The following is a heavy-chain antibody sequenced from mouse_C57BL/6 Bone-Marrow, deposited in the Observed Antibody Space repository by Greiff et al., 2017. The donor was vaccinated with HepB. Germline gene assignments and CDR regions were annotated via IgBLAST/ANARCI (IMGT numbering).Heavy chain of an antibody. D-gene: IGHD1-1*01. Sequence: QVQLQQSGAELARPGASVKLSCKASGYTFTSYGISWVKQRTGQGLEWIGEIYPRSGNTYYNEKFKGKATMTADNSSSTAYMELRSLTSEDSAVYFCARGEDYGSLVDYWGQGTSVTVSS. V-gene: IGHV1-81*01. CDR3: ARGEDYGSLVDY. CDR2: IYPRSGNT. J-gene: IGHJ4*01. CDR1: GYTFTSYG.